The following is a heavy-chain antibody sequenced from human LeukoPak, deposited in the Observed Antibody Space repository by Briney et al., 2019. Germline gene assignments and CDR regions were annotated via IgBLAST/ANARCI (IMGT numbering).Heavy chain of an antibody. J-gene: IGHJ3*02. CDR3: VKDYLVQTEGFEAFDI. Sequence: GGSLRLSCAASGFTFDEYVMHWVRQAPGKGLEWVSGINRNSGSRGYADSVKGRFAISRDNAKNSLFLQMNSLRAEDTALYYCVKDYLVQTEGFEAFDIWGQGTMVTVSS. D-gene: IGHD1-1*01. CDR2: INRNSGSR. V-gene: IGHV3-9*01. CDR1: GFTFDEYV.